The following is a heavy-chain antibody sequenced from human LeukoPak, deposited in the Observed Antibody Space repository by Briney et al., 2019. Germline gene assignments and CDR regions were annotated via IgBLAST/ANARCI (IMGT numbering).Heavy chain of an antibody. CDR3: ARATEGSDAFDI. CDR2: IYYSGST. J-gene: IGHJ3*02. CDR1: GDSISSGGYY. V-gene: IGHV4-31*03. Sequence: PSETLFLTCTVSGDSISSGGYYWSWIRQHPGKGLEWIGYIYYSGSTYYNPSLKSRVTISVDTSKNQFSLKLSSVTAADTAVYYCARATEGSDAFDIWGQGTMVTVSS. D-gene: IGHD5-12*01.